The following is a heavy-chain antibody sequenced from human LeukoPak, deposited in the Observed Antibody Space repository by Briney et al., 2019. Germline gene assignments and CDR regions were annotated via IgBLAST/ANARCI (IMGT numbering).Heavy chain of an antibody. V-gene: IGHV4-31*03. Sequence: SSETLSLTCTVSGGSISSGGYYWSWIRQHPGKGLEWIGYSYYCGSTYYNPSLKSRVTISIDTSKNQFSLKLSSVTAADTAVYYCARAHLPAATEYYFDYWGQGTLVTVSS. CDR3: ARAHLPAATEYYFDY. CDR1: GGSISSGGYY. CDR2: SYYCGST. D-gene: IGHD2-2*01. J-gene: IGHJ4*02.